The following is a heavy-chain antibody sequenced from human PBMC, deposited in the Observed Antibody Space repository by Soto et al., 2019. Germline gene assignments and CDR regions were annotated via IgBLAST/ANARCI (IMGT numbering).Heavy chain of an antibody. V-gene: IGHV2-5*02. Sequence: QITLKESGPTLVNPTQTLTLTCTFSGFSLRSSGVAVGWIRQPPGKALEWLALIYWDDDKRYSPSLKSRLTITEDTSKNQVVLTMTTMDPVDTATYYCAHSWTAGRQAIWFDTWGQGTLVTVSS. J-gene: IGHJ5*02. CDR2: IYWDDDK. CDR3: AHSWTAGRQAIWFDT. D-gene: IGHD6-6*01. CDR1: GFSLRSSGVA.